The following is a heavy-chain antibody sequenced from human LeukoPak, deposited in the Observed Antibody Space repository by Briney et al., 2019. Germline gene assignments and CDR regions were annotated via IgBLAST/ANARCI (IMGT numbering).Heavy chain of an antibody. D-gene: IGHD3-3*01. J-gene: IGHJ6*02. CDR3: ARQIYDFWRMDV. CDR1: GGSISSSSYY. V-gene: IGHV4-39*01. Sequence: PSETLFLTCTVSGGSISSSSYYWGWIRQPPGKGLEWIGSIYYSGSTYYNPSLKSRVTISVDTSKNQFSLKLSSVTAADTAVYYCARQIYDFWRMDVWGQGTTVTVSS. CDR2: IYYSGST.